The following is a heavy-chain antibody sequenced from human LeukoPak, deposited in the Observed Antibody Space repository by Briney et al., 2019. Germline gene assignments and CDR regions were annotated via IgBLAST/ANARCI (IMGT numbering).Heavy chain of an antibody. CDR1: GYTFTSYD. D-gene: IGHD5-12*01. V-gene: IGHV1-8*01. CDR3: ARVWDSGYDWNYYGMDV. J-gene: IGHJ6*02. Sequence: ASVKVSCKASGYTFTSYDINWVRQATGQGLEWMGWMNPNSGNTGYAQKFQGRVTMTRNTSISTAYMELSSLRSEDTAVYYCARVWDSGYDWNYYGMDVWGQGTTVTVSS. CDR2: MNPNSGNT.